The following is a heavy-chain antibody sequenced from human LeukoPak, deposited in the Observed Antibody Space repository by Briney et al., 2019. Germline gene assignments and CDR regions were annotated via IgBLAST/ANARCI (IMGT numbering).Heavy chain of an antibody. Sequence: TSETLSLTCAVYGGSFSGYYWSWIRRPPGKGLEWVGSIYYSGSTYYNPSLKSRVTISVDTSKNQFSLKLSSVTAADTAVYYCARAGGFTMVRGAVNNWFDPWGQGTLVTVSS. CDR3: ARAGGFTMVRGAVNNWFDP. CDR1: GGSFSGYY. D-gene: IGHD3-10*01. CDR2: IYYSGST. V-gene: IGHV4-34*01. J-gene: IGHJ5*02.